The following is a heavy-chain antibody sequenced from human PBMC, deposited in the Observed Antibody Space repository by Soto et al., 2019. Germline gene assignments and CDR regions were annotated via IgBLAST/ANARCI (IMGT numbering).Heavy chain of an antibody. CDR2: IYHSRST. V-gene: IGHV4-30-2*01. D-gene: IGHD4-17*01. CDR1: GGSISSGGYS. Sequence: QLQLQESGSGLVKPSQTLSLTCAVSGGSISSGGYSWSWIRQPPGKGLEWIGYIYHSRSTDYTPSLKGRVTISVDRSKNQFSLKLSSVTAADTAVYSCARAHYGDYGYGMDVWGQGTTVTVSS. J-gene: IGHJ6*02. CDR3: ARAHYGDYGYGMDV.